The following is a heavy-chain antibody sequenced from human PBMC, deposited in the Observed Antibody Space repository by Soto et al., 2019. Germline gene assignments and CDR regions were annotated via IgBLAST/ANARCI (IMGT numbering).Heavy chain of an antibody. D-gene: IGHD3-10*01. CDR1: NASISSRKW. CDR3: ASKFGELLADAFDI. CDR2: IYHSGSI. J-gene: IGHJ3*02. Sequence: SEILSLTCTVSNASISSRKWWTWVRQTPGKGLEWIGEIYHSGSINHNPSLKSRVTMSVDKSNNQFSLKMTSVTAADSAVYYCASKFGELLADAFDIWGQGTVVTVSS. V-gene: IGHV4-4*02.